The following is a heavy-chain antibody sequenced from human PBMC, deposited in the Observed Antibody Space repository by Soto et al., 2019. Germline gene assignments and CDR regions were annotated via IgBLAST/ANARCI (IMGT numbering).Heavy chain of an antibody. J-gene: IGHJ6*02. CDR3: ARDLIDSSGWYPPSNYYYYGMDV. CDR2: ISYDGSNK. D-gene: IGHD6-19*01. V-gene: IGHV3-30-3*01. Sequence: QVQLVESGGGVVQPGRSLRLSCAASGFTFSSYAMHWVRQAPGKGLEWVAVISYDGSNKYYADSVKGRFTISRDNSKNTLYLQMNSLRAEDTAVYYCARDLIDSSGWYPPSNYYYYGMDVWGQGTTVTVSS. CDR1: GFTFSSYA.